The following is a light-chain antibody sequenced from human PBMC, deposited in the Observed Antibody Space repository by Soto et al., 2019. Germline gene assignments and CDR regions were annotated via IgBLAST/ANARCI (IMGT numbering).Light chain of an antibody. CDR2: STN. CDR1: SSNIGSNT. Sequence: QSALTQPPSASGTPGQRVTISCSGSSSNIGSNTVNWYQQLPGTAPKLLIYSTNQRPSGVPDRISGSKSGTSATLAISGLRFEDEADYYCAVWDDTVSGWVFGGGTKLTVL. CDR3: AVWDDTVSGWV. J-gene: IGLJ3*02. V-gene: IGLV1-44*01.